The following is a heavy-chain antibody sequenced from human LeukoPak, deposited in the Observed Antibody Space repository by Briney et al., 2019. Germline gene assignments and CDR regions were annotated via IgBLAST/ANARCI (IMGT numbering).Heavy chain of an antibody. CDR2: INPSSGGA. J-gene: IGHJ5*01. CDR1: GYTFTGYY. Sequence: LGASVKVSCKTSGYTFTGYYMHWVRQAPGQGLEWMGWINPSSGGAKYAQKFQGRVTMPWDTSISTAYMELSRLTSDDTAVYYCARDGQSRYWFDSWGQGTLVTVSS. CDR3: ARDGQSRYWFDS. V-gene: IGHV1-2*02.